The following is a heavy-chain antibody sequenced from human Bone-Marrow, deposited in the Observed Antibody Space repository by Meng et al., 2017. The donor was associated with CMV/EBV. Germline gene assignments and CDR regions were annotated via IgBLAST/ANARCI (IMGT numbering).Heavy chain of an antibody. CDR3: ARQHTLTSSGSYGRAFDI. J-gene: IGHJ3*02. Sequence: SGTLCLTCTVSGGSISSSSYYWGWIRQPPGKGLEWIGSIYYSGSTYYNPSLKSRVTISVDTSKNQFSLKLSSVTAADTAVYYCARQHTLTSSGSYGRAFDIWGQGTMVTVSS. CDR1: GGSISSSSYY. CDR2: IYYSGST. D-gene: IGHD6-19*01. V-gene: IGHV4-39*01.